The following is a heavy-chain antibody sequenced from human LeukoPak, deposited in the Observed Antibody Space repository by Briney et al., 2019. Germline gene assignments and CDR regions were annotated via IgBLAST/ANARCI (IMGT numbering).Heavy chain of an antibody. CDR3: ARELREGSSGWFYYYYGMDV. J-gene: IGHJ6*02. Sequence: GGSLRLSCAASGFTFSSYWMSWVRQAPGKGLEWVANIKQDGSENYYVDSVKGRFTISRDNAKNSLYLQMNSLRAEDTAVYYCARELREGSSGWFYYYYGMDVWGQGTTVTVSS. CDR1: GFTFSSYW. CDR2: IKQDGSEN. V-gene: IGHV3-7*01. D-gene: IGHD6-19*01.